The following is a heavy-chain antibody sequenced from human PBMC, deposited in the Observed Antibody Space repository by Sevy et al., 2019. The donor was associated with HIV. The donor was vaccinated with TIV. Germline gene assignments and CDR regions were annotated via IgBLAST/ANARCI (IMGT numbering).Heavy chain of an antibody. J-gene: IGHJ6*02. CDR2: MSGSGRFT. Sequence: GGSLRLSCSASEFTFSSYAMSWVRQAPGKVREWVSSMSGSGRFTYYADFVEGRFIISRDNSKNTLSVQMNSLRAEDTAVYYCAKGFCSGATCPRDYYYYGMDVWGQGTTVTVSS. D-gene: IGHD2-15*01. CDR1: EFTFSSYA. V-gene: IGHV3-23*01. CDR3: AKGFCSGATCPRDYYYYGMDV.